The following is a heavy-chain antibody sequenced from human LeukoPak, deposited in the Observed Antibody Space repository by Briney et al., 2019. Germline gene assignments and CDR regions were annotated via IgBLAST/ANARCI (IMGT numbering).Heavy chain of an antibody. CDR1: GFTFSSYW. CDR2: IRQDGSEK. Sequence: PGGSLRLSCVASGFTFSSYWMNWVRQAPGKGLEWVANIRQDGSEKDYVDSVKGRFTISRDNAENSLSLQMNSLRAEDTAVYYCARDWGDERGYSYWGQGTLVTVSS. CDR3: ARDWGDERGYSY. V-gene: IGHV3-7*01. D-gene: IGHD5-18*01. J-gene: IGHJ4*02.